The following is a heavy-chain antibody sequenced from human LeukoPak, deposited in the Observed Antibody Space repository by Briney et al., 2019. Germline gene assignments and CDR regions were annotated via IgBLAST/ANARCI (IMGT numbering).Heavy chain of an antibody. CDR2: ITAGQYPT. CDR3: TKDPNGDYVGAFDP. Sequence: TGGSLRLSCAASGFSFSSFAMTWVRQAPGKGLEWVSSITAGQYPTYNTDSGKGRFTISRDNSKNTLYLQMNSLRADDTALYYCTKDPNGDYVGAFDPWGQGTLVTVSS. D-gene: IGHD4-17*01. CDR1: GFSFSSFA. V-gene: IGHV3-23*01. J-gene: IGHJ5*02.